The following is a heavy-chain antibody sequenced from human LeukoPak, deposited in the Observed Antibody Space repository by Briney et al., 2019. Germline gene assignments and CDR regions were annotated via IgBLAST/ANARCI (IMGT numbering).Heavy chain of an antibody. V-gene: IGHV3-11*01. CDR3: AREGASSGWAFDY. J-gene: IGHJ4*02. CDR2: ISSSGSTI. D-gene: IGHD6-19*01. CDR1: GFTFSDYY. Sequence: GGSLRLSCAASGFTFSDYYMSWIRQAPGKGLEGVSYISSSGSTIYYADSLKGRFTISRDNAKNSLYLQMNSLRAEDTAVYYCAREGASSGWAFDYWGQGTLVTVSS.